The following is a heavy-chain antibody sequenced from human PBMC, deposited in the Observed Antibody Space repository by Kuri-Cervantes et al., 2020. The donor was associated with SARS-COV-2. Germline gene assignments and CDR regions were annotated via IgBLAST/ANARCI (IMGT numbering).Heavy chain of an antibody. D-gene: IGHD2-15*01. Sequence: ASVKVSCKASGYTFTSYDINWVRQATGQGLEWMGWMNPNSGNTGYAQKFQGRVTMTRNTSISTAYMELSSLRSEDTAVYYCARVHCSGGSCPYPHAFDIWGQGTMVTVSS. V-gene: IGHV1-8*01. CDR1: GYTFTSYD. CDR2: MNPNSGNT. CDR3: ARVHCSGGSCPYPHAFDI. J-gene: IGHJ3*02.